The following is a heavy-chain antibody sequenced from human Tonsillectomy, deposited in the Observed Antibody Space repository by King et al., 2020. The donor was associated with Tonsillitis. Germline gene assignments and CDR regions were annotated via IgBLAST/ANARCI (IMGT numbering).Heavy chain of an antibody. V-gene: IGHV6-1*01. D-gene: IGHD4-17*01. CDR3: ARLYGDYPFFYFDY. CDR1: GDSVSRNSAA. CDR2: TYYSSKWYN. J-gene: IGHJ4*02. Sequence: VQLQQSGPGLVKPSQTLSLTCAISGDSVSRNSAAWSWIRQSPSRGLEWLGRTYYSSKWYNDYAVSVKSRITINPDTSKNRFSLQLNSVTPEDTAVYYCARLYGDYPFFYFDYWGQGTLVTVSS.